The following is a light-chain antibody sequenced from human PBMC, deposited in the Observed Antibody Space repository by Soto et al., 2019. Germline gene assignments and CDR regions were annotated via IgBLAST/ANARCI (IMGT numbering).Light chain of an antibody. CDR3: AAWDGSLNNVL. CDR1: GSSIGTNT. Sequence: QSVLTQPPSASGTPGQRVTIPCSGSGSSIGTNTVNWYRQLPGTAPQLLIYGNNQRPSGVPDRFSGSKSGTSASLAISGLQSEDEAEYYCAAWDGSLNNVLFGGGTKVTVL. J-gene: IGLJ2*01. V-gene: IGLV1-44*01. CDR2: GNN.